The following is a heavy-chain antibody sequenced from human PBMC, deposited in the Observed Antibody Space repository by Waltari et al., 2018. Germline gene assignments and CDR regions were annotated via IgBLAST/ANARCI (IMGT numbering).Heavy chain of an antibody. CDR2: VYTSGST. Sequence: QVQLQESGPGLVKPSETLSLTCTVSGGSISGYYWNWIRQPAGKGLEWIGRVYTSGSTNYKPALKSRVTMSVDTSKNQFSLKLSSVTAADTAVYFCAREIDRGPGRWFDPWGQGTLVTVSS. CDR3: AREIDRGPGRWFDP. CDR1: GGSISGYY. D-gene: IGHD1-26*01. J-gene: IGHJ5*02. V-gene: IGHV4-4*07.